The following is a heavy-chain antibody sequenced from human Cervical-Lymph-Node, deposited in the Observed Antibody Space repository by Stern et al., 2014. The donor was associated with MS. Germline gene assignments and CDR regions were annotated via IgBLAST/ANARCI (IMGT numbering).Heavy chain of an antibody. CDR1: GYSFTTFG. CDR3: AKDPPYTSTCPDALDV. Sequence: QVQLVQSGSEFKNPGASVRVSCKGSGYSFTTFGINWVRQAPGQGLEWMGWIKTNTGNPTYAQGFTGRFVCSLDTSVSTAYLQIINLKAEDTAVYYCAKDPPYTSTCPDALDVWGQGTMVTVSS. CDR2: IKTNTGNP. D-gene: IGHD2-2*02. J-gene: IGHJ3*01. V-gene: IGHV7-4-1*02.